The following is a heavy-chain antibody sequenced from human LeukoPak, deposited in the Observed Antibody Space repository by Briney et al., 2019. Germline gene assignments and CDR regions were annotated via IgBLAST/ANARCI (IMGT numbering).Heavy chain of an antibody. CDR3: AKDGAYCGGGCGSHDAFAI. V-gene: IGHV3-23*01. CDR1: GFTFSTYA. Sequence: GGSLRLSCAASGFTFSTYAMTWVRQAPGKGLEWVSTISGSGDNTYYADSVRGRFTISRDNSKNTLYVQMNSLRAEDTAVYYCAKDGAYCGGGCGSHDAFAIWGQGTMVTVS. CDR2: ISGSGDNT. D-gene: IGHD2-21*02. J-gene: IGHJ3*02.